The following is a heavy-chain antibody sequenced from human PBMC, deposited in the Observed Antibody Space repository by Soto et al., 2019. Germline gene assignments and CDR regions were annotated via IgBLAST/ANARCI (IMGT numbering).Heavy chain of an antibody. CDR2: ISYDGSNK. CDR1: GFTFSSYG. J-gene: IGHJ4*02. D-gene: IGHD6-19*01. V-gene: IGHV3-30*18. Sequence: QVQLVESGGGVVQPGRSLRLSCAASGFTFSSYGMHWVRQAPGKGLEWVAVISYDGSNKYYADSVKGRFTISRDNSKNTVYLQMNSLGAEDTAGYYWAKDRHSSGWYTGGGFDYWGQGTLVTVSS. CDR3: AKDRHSSGWYTGGGFDY.